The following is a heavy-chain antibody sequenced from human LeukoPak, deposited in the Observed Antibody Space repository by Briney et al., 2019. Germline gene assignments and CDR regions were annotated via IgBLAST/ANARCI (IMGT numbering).Heavy chain of an antibody. Sequence: GGPLRLSCAASGFTFSSYWMICLRQAPGKGLEWVANIKQDGSEKYYVDPVKGRFTISRDNDKNSLYLPMNSLRAEDTAVYYCARDEVDRITMVRGNYHYYMDVWGKGTTVTVSS. CDR2: IKQDGSEK. CDR3: ARDEVDRITMVRGNYHYYMDV. V-gene: IGHV3-7*01. D-gene: IGHD3-10*01. J-gene: IGHJ6*03. CDR1: GFTFSSYW.